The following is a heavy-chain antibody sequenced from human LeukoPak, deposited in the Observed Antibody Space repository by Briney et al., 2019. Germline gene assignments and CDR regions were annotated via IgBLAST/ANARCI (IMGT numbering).Heavy chain of an antibody. CDR3: ARAINYYDSSGYYYLN. D-gene: IGHD3-22*01. V-gene: IGHV3-7*01. CDR1: GFTFSSYW. J-gene: IGHJ4*02. CDR2: IKQDGSEK. Sequence: GGSLRLSCAASGFTFSSYWMSSVRQAPGKGLEWVANIKQDGSEKYYVDSVKGRFTISRDNAKNSLYLQMNSLRAEDTAVYYCARAINYYDSSGYYYLNWGQGTLVTVSS.